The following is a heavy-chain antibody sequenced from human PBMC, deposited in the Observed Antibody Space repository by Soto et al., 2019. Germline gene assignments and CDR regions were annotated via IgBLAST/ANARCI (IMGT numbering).Heavy chain of an antibody. CDR2: ISSSSSAI. D-gene: IGHD3-10*01. CDR1: GFTFSNYS. Sequence: GGSLRLSCAASGFTFSNYSMNWVRQAPGKGLEWVSYISSSSSAIYYADSVKGRFTISRDSAKNSLYLQMNSLRAEDTAVYYCARGLYGSGSHAFDIWGQGTMVTVSS. CDR3: ARGLYGSGSHAFDI. J-gene: IGHJ3*02. V-gene: IGHV3-48*01.